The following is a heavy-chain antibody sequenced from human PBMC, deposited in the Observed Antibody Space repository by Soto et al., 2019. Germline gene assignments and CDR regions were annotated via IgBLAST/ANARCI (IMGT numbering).Heavy chain of an antibody. D-gene: IGHD3-16*01. V-gene: IGHV4-39*01. Sequence: QLQLQVSGPGLVKPSETLSLTCTVSGGSISSSSYSWGWIRQPPGKGLEWIGSIYYSGSTYYNPSLKRLATLSVDTSESQFSLKLSSVTAADTAVYYCTRLSWGDFDPRGQGTLVTVSS. J-gene: IGHJ5*02. CDR2: IYYSGST. CDR3: TRLSWGDFDP. CDR1: GGSISSSSYS.